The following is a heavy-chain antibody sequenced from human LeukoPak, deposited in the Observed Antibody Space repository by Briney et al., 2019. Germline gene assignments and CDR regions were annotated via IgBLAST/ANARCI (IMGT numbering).Heavy chain of an antibody. V-gene: IGHV4-59*01. CDR3: ARGRSAYCGGDCYFDY. CDR2: IYYSGST. CDR1: GVSISSYY. J-gene: IGHJ4*02. D-gene: IGHD2-21*02. Sequence: SETLSLTCTVSGVSISSYYWSWIRQPPGKGLEWIGYIYYSGSTNYNPSLKSRVTISVDTSKNQFSLKLSSVTAADTAVYYCARGRSAYCGGDCYFDYWGQGTVVTVSS.